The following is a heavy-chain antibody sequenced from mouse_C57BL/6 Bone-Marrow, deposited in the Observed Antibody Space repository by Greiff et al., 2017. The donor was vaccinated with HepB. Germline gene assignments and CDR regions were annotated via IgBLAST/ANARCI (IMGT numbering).Heavy chain of an antibody. D-gene: IGHD2-1*01. CDR3: AGRPYGNFYWYFDV. CDR2: ISYDGSN. CDR1: GYSITSGYY. J-gene: IGHJ1*03. V-gene: IGHV3-6*01. Sequence: EVQRVESGPGLVKPSQSLSLTCSVTGYSITSGYYWNWIRQFPGNKLEWMGYISYDGSNNYNPSLKNRISITRDTSKNQFFLTLNSVTTEDTATYYCAGRPYGNFYWYFDVWGTGTTVTVSS.